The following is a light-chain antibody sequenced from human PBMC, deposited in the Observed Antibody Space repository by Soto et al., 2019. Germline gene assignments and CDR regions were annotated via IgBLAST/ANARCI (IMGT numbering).Light chain of an antibody. J-gene: IGKJ5*01. CDR2: KVS. Sequence: DVVVTQSPLSLPVTLGQAASISCRSSQSLVHRDGNTYLSWFRQRPGQSPRRLTYKVSNREGGVPERFSGSWSGTDFTLKISRVEAEDVGLYYCMQGSHWPPITFGQRKRLEIK. CDR1: QSLVHRDGNTY. V-gene: IGKV2-30*02. CDR3: MQGSHWPPIT.